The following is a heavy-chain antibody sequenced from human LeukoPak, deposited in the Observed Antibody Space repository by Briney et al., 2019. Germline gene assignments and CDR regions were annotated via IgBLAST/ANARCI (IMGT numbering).Heavy chain of an antibody. CDR3: ARGPDIVVVPAQGWFDP. J-gene: IGHJ5*02. CDR2: INHSGST. D-gene: IGHD2-2*01. CDR1: GGSFSGYY. V-gene: IGHV4-34*01. Sequence: SETLSLTCAVYGGSFSGYYWSWIRQPPGKGLEWIGEINHSGSTNYNPSLKSRVTISVDTSKNQFSLKLSSVTAADTAVYYCARGPDIVVVPAQGWFDPWGQGTLVTVSS.